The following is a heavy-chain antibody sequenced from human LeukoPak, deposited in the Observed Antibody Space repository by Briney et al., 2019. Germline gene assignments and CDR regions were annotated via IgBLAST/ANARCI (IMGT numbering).Heavy chain of an antibody. CDR3: ARAPAEIGGYYPEYFRH. Sequence: GGSLRLSCAASGFTFSSYWMAWVRQAPGKGLVWVSRIKSDGSTNYADSVKGRFTISRDNAKNTVSLQMNSLRAEDTGVYYCARAPAEIGGYYPEYFRHWGQGTLVTVSS. CDR2: IKSDGST. D-gene: IGHD3-22*01. J-gene: IGHJ1*01. CDR1: GFTFSSYW. V-gene: IGHV3-74*01.